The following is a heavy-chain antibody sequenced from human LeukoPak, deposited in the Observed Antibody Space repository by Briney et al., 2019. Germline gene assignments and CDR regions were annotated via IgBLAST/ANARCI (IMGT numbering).Heavy chain of an antibody. V-gene: IGHV3-30*02. CDR3: AKDVNVGGDYFDY. CDR1: GFTFRNYG. D-gene: IGHD3-10*01. CDR2: IRYDGSIK. Sequence: PGGSLGLSCAASGFTFRNYGMHWVRLAPGKGLEWVAFIRYDGSIKYYVDSVKGRFTVSRDNSKNTLYLQMNSLRAEDTAVYYCAKDVNVGGDYFDYWGQGTLVTVSS. J-gene: IGHJ4*02.